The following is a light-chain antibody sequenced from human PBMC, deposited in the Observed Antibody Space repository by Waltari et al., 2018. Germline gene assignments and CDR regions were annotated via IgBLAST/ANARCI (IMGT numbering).Light chain of an antibody. CDR2: DVS. CDR1: NSDVGGYNY. Sequence: QSALTQPRSVSGSPGQSVTISCTGTNSDVGGYNYVSWYQQHADKAPKLMIYDVSNRPSGVPDRFSGSKSGNTASLTSSGLQAEDEADYYCCSYAGRYTWVFGGGTKLTVL. V-gene: IGLV2-11*01. J-gene: IGLJ3*02. CDR3: CSYAGRYTWV.